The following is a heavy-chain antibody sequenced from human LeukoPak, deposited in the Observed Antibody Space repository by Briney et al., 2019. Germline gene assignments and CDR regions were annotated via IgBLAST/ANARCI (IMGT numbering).Heavy chain of an antibody. D-gene: IGHD6-25*01. J-gene: IGHJ4*02. CDR1: GGSVTSTNW. CDR3: AREGGFYRPLDY. Sequence: SETLSLTCDVSGGSVTSTNWWTWFRQPPGKGLEWIGEVHLDGRTNYNPSLKSRLVMSADLPENHISLKLTSVAAADTAVYYCAREGGFYRPLDYSGQGTLVTVSS. CDR2: VHLDGRT. V-gene: IGHV4-4*02.